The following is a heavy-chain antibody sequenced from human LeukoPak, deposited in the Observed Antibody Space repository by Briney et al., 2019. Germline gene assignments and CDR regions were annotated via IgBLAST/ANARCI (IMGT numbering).Heavy chain of an antibody. CDR3: ARVGSPRSGYRPD. D-gene: IGHD3-3*01. Sequence: GGSLRLSCAASGFTFRTYWMSWVRQAPGKGLEWVANIKTDGSEKYYVDSVKGRFTISRDNAKNSMYLQMSSMEAEEKDWYYCARVGSPRSGYRPDWGQGTLVTVSS. J-gene: IGHJ4*02. CDR1: GFTFRTYW. CDR2: IKTDGSEK. V-gene: IGHV3-7*03.